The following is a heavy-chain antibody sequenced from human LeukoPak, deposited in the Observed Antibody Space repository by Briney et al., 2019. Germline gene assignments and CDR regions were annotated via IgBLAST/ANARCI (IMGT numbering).Heavy chain of an antibody. D-gene: IGHD6-19*01. Sequence: ASVKVSCKVSGYTLTELSMHWVRQAPGKGLEWMGGFDPEDGETIYAPKFQGRVTMTADTSTDTVSMELSSLRSAHTAVSYCATGVFGSGFFDYWGQGTLVTVSS. V-gene: IGHV1-24*01. CDR3: ATGVFGSGFFDY. CDR2: FDPEDGET. CDR1: GYTLTELS. J-gene: IGHJ4*02.